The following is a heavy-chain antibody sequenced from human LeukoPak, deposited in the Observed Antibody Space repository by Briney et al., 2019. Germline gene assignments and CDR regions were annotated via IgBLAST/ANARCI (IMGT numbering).Heavy chain of an antibody. CDR2: IYPGDSDT. V-gene: IGHV5-51*01. J-gene: IGHJ4*02. CDR1: GYSFTSYW. Sequence: GESLKISCKGSGYSFTSYWIGWVRQMPGKGLEWMGIIYPGDSDTRYSPSFQGQVTISAAKSITTAYLQWSSLKASDTAMYYCARHGSGYSYGLDYWGQGTLVTVSS. D-gene: IGHD5-18*01. CDR3: ARHGSGYSYGLDY.